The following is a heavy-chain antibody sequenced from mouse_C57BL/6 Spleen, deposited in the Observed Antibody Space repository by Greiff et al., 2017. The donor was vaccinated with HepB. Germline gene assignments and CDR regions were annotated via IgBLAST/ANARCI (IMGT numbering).Heavy chain of an antibody. CDR1: GFNIKDYY. CDR2: IDPEDGET. V-gene: IGHV14-2*01. J-gene: IGHJ2*01. Sequence: VHVKQSGAELVKPGASVKLSCTASGFNIKDYYMHWVKQRTEQGLEWIGRIDPEDGETKYAPKFQGKATITADTAANTAYLQLSSLTSEDTAVYYCARSVFYDYDGVDYWGQGTTLTVSS. D-gene: IGHD2-4*01. CDR3: ARSVFYDYDGVDY.